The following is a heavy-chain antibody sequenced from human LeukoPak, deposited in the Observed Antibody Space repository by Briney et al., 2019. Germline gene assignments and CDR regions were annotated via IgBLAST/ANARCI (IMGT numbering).Heavy chain of an antibody. CDR1: GGSISSYY. D-gene: IGHD3-10*01. CDR3: ARGFFHGSGNFDY. V-gene: IGHV4-4*07. J-gene: IGHJ4*02. CDR2: FFPDGSS. Sequence: SETLSLTCTVSGGSISSYYWSWIRQPAGKGLEWIGRFFPDGSSNYNPSLKSRVTMSVDTSKNQFSLKVSSVTPEDTAVYYCARGFFHGSGNFDYWGQGTLVTVSS.